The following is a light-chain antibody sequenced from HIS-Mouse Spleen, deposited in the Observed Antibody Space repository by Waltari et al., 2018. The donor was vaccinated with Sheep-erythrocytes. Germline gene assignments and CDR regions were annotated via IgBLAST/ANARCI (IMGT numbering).Light chain of an antibody. Sequence: QSALTQPRSVSGSPGQSVTISCTGTSSDVGGYNYVSWYQQHPGKAPKLMIYDVSKRPSEVPDSFSGSKSGNTASLTISGLQAEDEADYYCCSYAGSYTWVFGGGTKLTVL. CDR2: DVS. CDR1: SSDVGGYNY. CDR3: CSYAGSYTWV. V-gene: IGLV2-11*01. J-gene: IGLJ3*02.